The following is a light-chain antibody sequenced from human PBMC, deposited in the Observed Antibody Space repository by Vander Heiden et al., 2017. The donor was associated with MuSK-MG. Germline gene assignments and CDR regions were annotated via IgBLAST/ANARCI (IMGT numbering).Light chain of an antibody. Sequence: QSALTQPPSVSGAPGQRVTIPCTGSSSNIGAGYDVHWYQQLPGTAPKLLIYGNSNRPSGVPDRFSGSKSGTSASLAITGLQAEDEADYYCQSYDSSLNAVFGGGTQLTVL. CDR3: QSYDSSLNAV. J-gene: IGLJ7*01. CDR2: GNS. CDR1: SSNIGAGYD. V-gene: IGLV1-40*01.